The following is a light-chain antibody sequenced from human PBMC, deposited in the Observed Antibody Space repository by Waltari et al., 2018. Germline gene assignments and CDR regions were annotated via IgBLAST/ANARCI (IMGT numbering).Light chain of an antibody. CDR2: DTS. CDR3: RLSYSGVRV. J-gene: IGLJ2*01. V-gene: IGLV7-46*01. Sequence: QPVVTQEPSLSLSPGGTVTLTCYSSTETFTSRHVHYWVQQKPGQVPRALIYDTSNRHSWTPARFSGSLLGGKAVLTLSGAQPEDEADYYCRLSYSGVRVFGGGTKLTVL. CDR1: TETFTSRHV.